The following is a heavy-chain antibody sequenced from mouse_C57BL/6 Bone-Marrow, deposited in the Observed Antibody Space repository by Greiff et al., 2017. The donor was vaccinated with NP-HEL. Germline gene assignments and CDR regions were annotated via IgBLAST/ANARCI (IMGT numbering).Heavy chain of an antibody. Sequence: EVQLQQSGPVLVKPGASVKMSCKASGYTFTDYYMNWVKQSHGKSLEWIGVINPYNGGTSYNQKFKGKATLTVDKSSSTAYMQLSSLTSEDSAVYYCARRLPSPMDYRGQGTSVTVSS. CDR1: GYTFTDYY. V-gene: IGHV1-19*01. CDR2: INPYNGGT. D-gene: IGHD2-2*01. J-gene: IGHJ4*01. CDR3: ARRLPSPMDY.